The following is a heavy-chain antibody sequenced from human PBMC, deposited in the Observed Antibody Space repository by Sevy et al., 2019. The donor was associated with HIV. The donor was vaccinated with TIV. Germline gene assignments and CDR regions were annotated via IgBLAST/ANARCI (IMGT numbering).Heavy chain of an antibody. V-gene: IGHV3-11*01. CDR2: ISSSGTTI. CDR1: GFTFSDYH. Sequence: GGSLRLSCVASGFTFSDYHMSWIRQAPGKGLEWVSYISSSGTTIYYADSVKGRFTISRDNAKNSLYLQMNGLRAEDTAVYYCARDIRDEYVWGSYRYVDYWGQGTLVTVSS. CDR3: ARDIRDEYVWGSYRYVDY. D-gene: IGHD3-16*02. J-gene: IGHJ4*02.